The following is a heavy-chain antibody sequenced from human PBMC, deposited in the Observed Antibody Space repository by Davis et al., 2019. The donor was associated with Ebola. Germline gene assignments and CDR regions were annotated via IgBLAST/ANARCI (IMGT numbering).Heavy chain of an antibody. CDR1: GFTFDSYA. V-gene: IGHV3-30*18. CDR3: AKSLPVDNYGNKYYYGMDV. Sequence: GESLKISCAASGFTFDSYAMHWVRQAPGNGLEWVALVSYSGANTYYAYSAKGRFTVTRDNSKNTLHLQMDSLRREDTAVYYCAKSLPVDNYGNKYYYGMDVWGDGTAVTVSS. CDR2: VSYSGANT. J-gene: IGHJ6*04. D-gene: IGHD4-17*01.